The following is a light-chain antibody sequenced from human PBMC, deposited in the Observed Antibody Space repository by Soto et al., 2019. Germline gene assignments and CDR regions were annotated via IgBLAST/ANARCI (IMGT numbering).Light chain of an antibody. CDR3: QQFNSYPRT. CDR1: QAINEY. V-gene: IGKV1-9*01. J-gene: IGKJ4*01. Sequence: DIQLTQSPSFLSASVGDRIAVTCRASQAINEYLVWFQQKPGKAPRLLIYAASILQSGVPSRFSGRGYGTEFTLTINSLQHEDFATYYCQQFNSYPRTFGGGTKVEIK. CDR2: AAS.